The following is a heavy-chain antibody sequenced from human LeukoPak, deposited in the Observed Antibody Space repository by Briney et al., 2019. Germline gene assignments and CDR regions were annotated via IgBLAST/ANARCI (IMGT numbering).Heavy chain of an antibody. CDR2: INAGNGNT. V-gene: IGHV1-3*01. CDR3: ARFGYSYGNDAFDI. CDR1: GGTFSSYA. Sequence: ASVKVSCKASGGTFSSYAISWVRQAPGQRLEWMGWINAGNGNTKYSQKFQGRVTITRDTSASTAYMELSSLRSEDTAVYYCARFGYSYGNDAFDIWGQGTMVTVSS. D-gene: IGHD5-18*01. J-gene: IGHJ3*02.